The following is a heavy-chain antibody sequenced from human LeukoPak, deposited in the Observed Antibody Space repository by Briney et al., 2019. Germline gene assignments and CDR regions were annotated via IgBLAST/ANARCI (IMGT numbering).Heavy chain of an antibody. CDR2: IYSGGST. CDR3: ARDKERYSSGWYDY. Sequence: GGSLRLSCAASGFTVSSNYLSWVRQAPGKGLEWVSVIYSGGSTYYADSVKGRFTISRDNSKNTLYLQMNSLRAEDTAVYYCARDKERYSSGWYDYWGQGTLVTVSS. V-gene: IGHV3-66*01. D-gene: IGHD6-19*01. CDR1: GFTVSSNY. J-gene: IGHJ4*02.